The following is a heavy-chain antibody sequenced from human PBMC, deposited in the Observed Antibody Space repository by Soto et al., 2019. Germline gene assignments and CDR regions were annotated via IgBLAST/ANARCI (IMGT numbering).Heavy chain of an antibody. V-gene: IGHV4-59*08. D-gene: IGHD3-16*01. CDR3: ARHWALGPPRDY. Sequence: SETLSLTCTVSGGSISSYYWSWIWQPPGKGLEWIGYIYYSGSTNYNPSLKSRVTISVDTSKNQFSLKLSSVTAADMAVYYCARHWALGPPRDYWGQGTLVTSP. CDR1: GGSISSYY. CDR2: IYYSGST. J-gene: IGHJ4*02.